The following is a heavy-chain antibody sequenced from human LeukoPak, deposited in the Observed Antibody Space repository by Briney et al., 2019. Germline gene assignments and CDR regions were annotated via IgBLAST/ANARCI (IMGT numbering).Heavy chain of an antibody. V-gene: IGHV1-8*01. D-gene: IGHD5-18*01. CDR2: MNPNSGNT. J-gene: IGHJ6*03. CDR1: GYTFTSYD. CDR3: ARGREQLWLPKPEVLPHMDV. Sequence: GASVKVSFTASGYTFTSYDINWVRQAPGQGLEWMGWMNPNSGNTGYAQKFQGRVTMTRNTSISTAYMELSSLRSEDTAVYYCARGREQLWLPKPEVLPHMDVWGKGTTVTISS.